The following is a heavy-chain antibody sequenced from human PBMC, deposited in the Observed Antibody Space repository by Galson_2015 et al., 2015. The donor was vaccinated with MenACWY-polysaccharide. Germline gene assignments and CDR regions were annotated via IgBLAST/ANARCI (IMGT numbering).Heavy chain of an antibody. CDR2: ISGSGANI. CDR1: GFSITSYA. J-gene: IGHJ4*02. V-gene: IGHV3-23*01. D-gene: IGHD6-19*01. CDR3: AKASQWGSVAVASFDH. Sequence: SLRLSCAVSGFSITSYAVNWVRQAPGKGLEWVAVISGSGANIQYADSVKGRFTISRDTSKSTLYLQMNSLRAEDTAKYYCAKASQWGSVAVASFDHWGQGTLVTVSS.